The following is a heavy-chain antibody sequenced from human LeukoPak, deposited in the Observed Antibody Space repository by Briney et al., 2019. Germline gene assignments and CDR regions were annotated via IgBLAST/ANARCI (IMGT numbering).Heavy chain of an antibody. D-gene: IGHD3-22*01. Sequence: SETLSLTCSVSGGSISLSYYYWGWIRQPPGKALEWIGSVYYSGTTSYNPSLKSRVTISVDMSKNHFSLRLSSVTAADTAMYYCARMAGDSSGYNPIDYWGQGTLVTVSS. CDR3: ARMAGDSSGYNPIDY. V-gene: IGHV4-39*07. CDR1: GGSISLSYYY. CDR2: VYYSGTT. J-gene: IGHJ4*02.